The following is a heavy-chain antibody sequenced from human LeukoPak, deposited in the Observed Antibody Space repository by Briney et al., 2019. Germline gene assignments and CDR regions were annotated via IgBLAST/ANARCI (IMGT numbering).Heavy chain of an antibody. V-gene: IGHV4-61*08. CDR2: IYYSGST. CDR1: GGSISSGDYY. CDR3: ARGTAMVTFNY. D-gene: IGHD5-18*01. Sequence: SSETLSLTCTVSGGSISSGDYYWSWIRQPPGKGLEWIGYIYYSGSTNYSPSLTSRVTISIDRSKNQFSLKLSSVTAADTAVYYCARGTAMVTFNYWGQGTLVTVSS. J-gene: IGHJ4*02.